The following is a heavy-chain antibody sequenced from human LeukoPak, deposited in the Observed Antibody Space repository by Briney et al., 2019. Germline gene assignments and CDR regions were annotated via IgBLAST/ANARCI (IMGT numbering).Heavy chain of an antibody. J-gene: IGHJ2*01. V-gene: IGHV3-48*04. CDR3: AKNWGSFSWYFDL. Sequence: PGGSLRLSCAASGFTFSSYSMNWVRQAPGKGLEWVSYISSSSSTIYYADSVKDRFTISRDNAKNSLYLQMNSLRAEDTALYYCAKNWGSFSWYFDLWGRGTLVTVSS. D-gene: IGHD2/OR15-2a*01. CDR2: ISSSSSTI. CDR1: GFTFSSYS.